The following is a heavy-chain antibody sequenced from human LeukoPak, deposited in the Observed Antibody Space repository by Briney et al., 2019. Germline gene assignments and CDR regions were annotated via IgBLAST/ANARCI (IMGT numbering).Heavy chain of an antibody. CDR2: INTNTGNP. V-gene: IGHV7-4-1*02. D-gene: IGHD3-3*01. CDR1: GYTFTSYA. J-gene: IGHJ6*02. Sequence: SVKVSCKASGYTFTSYAMNWVRQAPGQGLEWMGWINTNTGNPTYAQGFTGRFVFSLDTSVSTAYLQISSLKAEDTAVYYCAREMYDFWDSTSPYYYYGMDVWGQGTTVTVSS. CDR3: AREMYDFWDSTSPYYYYGMDV.